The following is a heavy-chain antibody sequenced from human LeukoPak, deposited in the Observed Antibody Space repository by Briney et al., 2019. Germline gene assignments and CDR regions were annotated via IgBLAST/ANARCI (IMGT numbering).Heavy chain of an antibody. J-gene: IGHJ4*02. CDR1: GFTFSSYA. V-gene: IGHV3-64*01. CDR2: ISSNGGST. CDR3: ARDQDGLAYFDY. Sequence: PGGSLRLSCAASGFTFSSYAMHWVRQAPGKGLEYVSAISSNGGSTYYANSVKGRFTISRDNSKNTLYLQMGSLRAEDMAVYYCARDQDGLAYFDYWGQGTLVTVSS.